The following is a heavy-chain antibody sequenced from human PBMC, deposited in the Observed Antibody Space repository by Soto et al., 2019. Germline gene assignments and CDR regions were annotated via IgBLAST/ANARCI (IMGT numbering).Heavy chain of an antibody. CDR2: ISAAGDP. J-gene: IGHJ6*02. Sequence: EVQLVESGGGLVQPGGSLRLSCEASGFTFRNYDMHCVRQGTGKGLEWVSGISAAGDPDYADSVEGRFTISRENAHNTFFLQMYSLRVGDTAVYYCARTDRDFYGLDVWGQGTTVIVSS. CDR1: GFTFRNYD. CDR3: ARTDRDFYGLDV. V-gene: IGHV3-13*05.